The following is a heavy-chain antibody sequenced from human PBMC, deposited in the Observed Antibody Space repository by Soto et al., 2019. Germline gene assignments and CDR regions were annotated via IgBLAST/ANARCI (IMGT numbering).Heavy chain of an antibody. V-gene: IGHV1-69*01. D-gene: IGHD3-16*01. J-gene: IGHJ2*01. CDR3: ARPFQSWPGGWYFDL. Sequence: QVQLVQSGAEVNKPGSSVKVSCKASGGTFSSYSINWVRQAPGQGLEWMGGIIPIFGTANYAQKFQGRVTLTADESTSTAHMELSSLRNEDTAVYYCARPFQSWPGGWYFDLWGRGTLVTVSS. CDR1: GGTFSSYS. CDR2: IIPIFGTA.